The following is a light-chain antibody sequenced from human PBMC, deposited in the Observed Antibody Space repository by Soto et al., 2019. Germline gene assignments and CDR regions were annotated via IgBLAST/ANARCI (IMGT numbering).Light chain of an antibody. V-gene: IGKV1-5*01. Sequence: DIQMTQSPSTLSASVGDRVTITCRASQSVSNWLAWYQQKPGKAPKLLIYDASSLESGVPSSFSGSGSGTEFALTISSLQPGDFATYYCQQYNTYSWTFGQGTNVEIK. J-gene: IGKJ1*01. CDR2: DAS. CDR1: QSVSNW. CDR3: QQYNTYSWT.